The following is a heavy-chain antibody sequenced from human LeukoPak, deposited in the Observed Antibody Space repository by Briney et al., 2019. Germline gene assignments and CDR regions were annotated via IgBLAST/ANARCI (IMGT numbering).Heavy chain of an antibody. V-gene: IGHV1-18*04. CDR2: INAYNGNT. CDR1: GYTFTRYY. Sequence: GASVKVSCKASGYTFTRYYMHWVRQAPGQGLEWMGWINAYNGNTNYAQKLQGRVTMTTDTSTSTAYMELRNLRSDDTAVYYCARGGPAARLITFGGVTDYWGQGTLVTVSS. J-gene: IGHJ4*02. D-gene: IGHD3-16*01. CDR3: ARGGPAARLITFGGVTDY.